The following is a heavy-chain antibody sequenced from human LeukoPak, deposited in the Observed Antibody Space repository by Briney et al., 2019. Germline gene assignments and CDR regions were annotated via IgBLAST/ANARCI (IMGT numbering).Heavy chain of an antibody. V-gene: IGHV4-59*08. CDR2: IYYSGST. CDR3: ARHEGKYSSGCLDY. CDR1: GGSISSYY. D-gene: IGHD6-19*01. J-gene: IGHJ4*02. Sequence: SETLSLTCTVSGGSISSYYWSWIRQPPGKGLEWIGYIYYSGSTNYNPSLKSRVTISVDTSKNQFSLKLSSVTAADTAVYYCARHEGKYSSGCLDYWGQGTLVTVSS.